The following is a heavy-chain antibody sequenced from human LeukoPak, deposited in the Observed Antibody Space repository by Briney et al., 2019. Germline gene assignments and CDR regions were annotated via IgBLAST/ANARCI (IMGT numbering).Heavy chain of an antibody. Sequence: ASVKVSCKASGYSFSDYYMHWVRQAPGQGLEWMGWINPNSGGIKYEQKFQGRVTMTRDTSMSTAYMELSRLRSDDAAVYYCVRGYCSSSSCYFDYFDYWGQGTLVTVSS. J-gene: IGHJ4*02. D-gene: IGHD2-2*01. CDR1: GYSFSDYY. CDR3: VRGYCSSSSCYFDYFDY. CDR2: INPNSGGI. V-gene: IGHV1-2*02.